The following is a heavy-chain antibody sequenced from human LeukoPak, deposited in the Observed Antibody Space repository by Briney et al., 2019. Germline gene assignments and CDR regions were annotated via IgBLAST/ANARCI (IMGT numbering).Heavy chain of an antibody. V-gene: IGHV3-7*04. CDR2: IKQDGTEK. J-gene: IGHJ5*02. CDR1: GFTFSSYW. Sequence: PGGSLRLSCAASGFTFSSYWMTWFRQAPGKGLEWVANIKQDGTEKMFVDSVKGRFTISRDNPKNSPNLQMNSLRVEDTAVYYCAGAGSDWFNWFDPWGQGTLVTVSS. CDR3: AGAGSDWFNWFDP. D-gene: IGHD6-19*01.